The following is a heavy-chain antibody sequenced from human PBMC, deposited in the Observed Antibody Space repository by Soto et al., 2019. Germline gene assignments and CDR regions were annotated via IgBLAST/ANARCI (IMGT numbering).Heavy chain of an antibody. J-gene: IGHJ4*02. V-gene: IGHV3-11*01. CDR2: ISSSGSTI. CDR1: GFTFSDYY. Sequence: PGGPLRLSCAASGFTFSDYYMSWIRQAPGKGLEWVSYISSSGSTIYYAASVKGRFTLSRDKAKNSRYLQMNSLRAEDTAVYYCARDKILLWPPGFDYWCQGTLVTVSS. D-gene: IGHD5-18*01. CDR3: ARDKILLWPPGFDY.